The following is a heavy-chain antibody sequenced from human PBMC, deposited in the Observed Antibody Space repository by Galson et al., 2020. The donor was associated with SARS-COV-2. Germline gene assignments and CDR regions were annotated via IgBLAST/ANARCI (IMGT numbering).Heavy chain of an antibody. D-gene: IGHD3-3*01. CDR2: IYTSGST. Sequence: ETSETLSLTCTVSGGSISSGSYYWSWIRQPAGKGLEWIGRIYTSGSTNYNPSLKSRVTISVDTSKNQFSLKLSSVTAADTAVYYCARDLFWSGYQYAPYYYGMDVWGQGTTVTVSS. CDR3: ARDLFWSGYQYAPYYYGMDV. J-gene: IGHJ6*02. V-gene: IGHV4-61*02. CDR1: GGSISSGSYY.